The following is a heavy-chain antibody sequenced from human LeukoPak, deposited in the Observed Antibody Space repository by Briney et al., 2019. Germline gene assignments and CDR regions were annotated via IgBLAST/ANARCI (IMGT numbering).Heavy chain of an antibody. CDR1: GYTFTSYG. J-gene: IGHJ4*02. D-gene: IGHD4-23*01. CDR2: ISAYNGNT. Sequence: ASVKLSCKASGYTFTSYGISWVRQAPGQGLEWMGWISAYNGNTNYAQKLQGRVTMTTDTSTSTAYMELRSLRSDDTAVYYCARVPPYLYGGNSVDYWGQGTLVTVSS. CDR3: ARVPPYLYGGNSVDY. V-gene: IGHV1-18*01.